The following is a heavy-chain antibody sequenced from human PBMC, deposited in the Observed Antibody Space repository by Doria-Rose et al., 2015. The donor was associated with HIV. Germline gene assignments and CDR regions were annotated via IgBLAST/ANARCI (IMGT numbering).Heavy chain of an antibody. D-gene: IGHD3-10*01. V-gene: IGHV3-21*01. CDR1: GFTFSSHR. CDR2: ISSTSAYI. Sequence: VQLVQSGGGLVRPGGSLRLSCATSGFTFSSHRINCVRHAPGKGLEWVSSISSTSAYINYADSVRGRFTISRDNARNSLYLQMDSLRAEDTAIYYCATGVTLDYWGQGTLVTVSS. J-gene: IGHJ4*02. CDR3: ATGVTLDY.